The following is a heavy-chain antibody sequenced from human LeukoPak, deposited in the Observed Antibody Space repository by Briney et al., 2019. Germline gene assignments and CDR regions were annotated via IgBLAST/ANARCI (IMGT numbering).Heavy chain of an antibody. Sequence: GGSLRLSCAASGFTFSSYGMHWVRQAPGKGLEWVAFIRYDGSNKYYANPVKGRFTISRDNSKNTLYLQMNSLRAEDTAVYYCATILRVYWGQGTLVTVSS. CDR1: GFTFSSYG. V-gene: IGHV3-30*02. D-gene: IGHD3-3*02. CDR2: IRYDGSNK. J-gene: IGHJ4*02. CDR3: ATILRVY.